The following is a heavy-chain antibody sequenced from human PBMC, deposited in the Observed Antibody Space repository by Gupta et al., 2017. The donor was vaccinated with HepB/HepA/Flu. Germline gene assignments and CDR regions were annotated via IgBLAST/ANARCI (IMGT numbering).Heavy chain of an antibody. D-gene: IGHD3-9*01. V-gene: IGHV4-34*01. CDR2: INHSGST. J-gene: IGHJ4*02. CDR3: ARQDILTGRRYFDY. CDR1: GGSFSGYY. Sequence: QVQLQQWGAGVLKPSETLSLTCAVYGGSFSGYYWSWIRQPPGKGLEWIGEINHSGSTNYNPSLKSRVTISVDTSKNQFSLNLNSVTAAETAVFYCARQDILTGRRYFDYGGQGTLVTVSS.